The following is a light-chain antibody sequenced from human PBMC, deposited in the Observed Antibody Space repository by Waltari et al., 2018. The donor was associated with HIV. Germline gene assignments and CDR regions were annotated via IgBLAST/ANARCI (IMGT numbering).Light chain of an antibody. V-gene: IGLV1-47*01. J-gene: IGLJ3*02. Sequence: SVLTQPPSASGTPGQRVPISCSGSRYTIGKNFIYWYQQFPGTAPKLLIYRNDQRPSGVPDRFSGSKSGTSASLAISGLRSEDEADYYCATWDDSLSGWVFGGGTKLTVL. CDR2: RND. CDR1: RYTIGKNF. CDR3: ATWDDSLSGWV.